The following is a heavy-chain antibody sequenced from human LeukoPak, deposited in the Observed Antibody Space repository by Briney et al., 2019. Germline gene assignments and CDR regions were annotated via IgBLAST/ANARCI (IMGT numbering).Heavy chain of an antibody. V-gene: IGHV3-11*01. J-gene: IGHJ3*02. CDR1: GLTFSDFY. CDR3: ARRALEIIGAFDI. D-gene: IGHD5-24*01. Sequence: GGSLRLSCAASGLTFSDFYMSWIRQAPGKGLEWVSHISSSGDTIYYADSVRGRFTISRDNAKNSLYLQMNSLRAEDTAVYYCARRALEIIGAFDIWGQGTMVTVSS. CDR2: ISSSGDTI.